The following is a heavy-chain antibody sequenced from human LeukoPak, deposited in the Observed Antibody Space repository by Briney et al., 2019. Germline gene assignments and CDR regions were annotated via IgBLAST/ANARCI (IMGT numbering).Heavy chain of an antibody. V-gene: IGHV3-23*01. Sequence: GGSLRLSCAASGFTFSSYPMSWVRQAPGKGLEWVSAISGSGDSTYYADSVKGRFTISRDNSKNTLYLQMDSLRAEDTAVNYCVKGPYYEVSGHYYFDYWGQGTLVTVSS. J-gene: IGHJ4*02. D-gene: IGHD3-22*01. CDR1: GFTFSSYP. CDR2: ISGSGDST. CDR3: VKGPYYEVSGHYYFDY.